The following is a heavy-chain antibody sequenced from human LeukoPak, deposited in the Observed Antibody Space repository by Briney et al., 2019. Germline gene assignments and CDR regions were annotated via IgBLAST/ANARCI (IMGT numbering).Heavy chain of an antibody. CDR3: ARSDDYGGKRYYFDY. V-gene: IGHV1-46*01. J-gene: IGHJ4*02. D-gene: IGHD4-23*01. Sequence: ASVKVSCKASGGTFSSYAISWVRQAPGQGLEWMGIINPSGGSTSYAQKFQGRVTMTRDTSTSTVYMELSSLRSEDTAVYYCARSDDYGGKRYYFDYWGQGTLVTVSS. CDR2: INPSGGST. CDR1: GGTFSSYA.